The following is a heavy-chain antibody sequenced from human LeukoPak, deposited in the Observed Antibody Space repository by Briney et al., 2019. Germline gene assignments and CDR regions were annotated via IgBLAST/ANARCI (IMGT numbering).Heavy chain of an antibody. J-gene: IGHJ3*02. V-gene: IGHV4-59*01. D-gene: IGHD3-10*01. CDR1: GGSISTYY. CDR3: ARVPPHLHYYGSGSPKGFDI. Sequence: SETLSLTCTVSGGSISTYYWSWLRQPPGKGLEYIGYIYYSGSTNYNPSLKSRVTISVDSSKNQFSLKLSSVTAADTAVYYCARVPPHLHYYGSGSPKGFDIWGQGTMVTVSS. CDR2: IYYSGST.